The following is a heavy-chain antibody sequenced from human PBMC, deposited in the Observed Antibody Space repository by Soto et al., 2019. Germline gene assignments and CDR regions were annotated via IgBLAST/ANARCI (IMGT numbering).Heavy chain of an antibody. D-gene: IGHD3-16*02. V-gene: IGHV4-39*01. CDR1: GGSISSSSYY. J-gene: IGHJ4*02. CDR3: ARHESLTLLDY. Sequence: QLQLQESGPGLVKPSETLSLTCTVSGGSISSSSYYWGWIRQPPGKGLEWIGSIYYSGSTYYNPSLKSRVTISVDTSKNQFSLKLSSVTAADTAVYYCARHESLTLLDYWGQGTLVTVSS. CDR2: IYYSGST.